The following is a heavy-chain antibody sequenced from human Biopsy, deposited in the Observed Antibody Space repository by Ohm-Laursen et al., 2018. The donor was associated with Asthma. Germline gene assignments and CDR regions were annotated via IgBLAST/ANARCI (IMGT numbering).Heavy chain of an antibody. D-gene: IGHD2-21*01. J-gene: IGHJ5*02. CDR2: ITGSGGFT. V-gene: IGHV3-23*01. CDR3: AKDERAYYGSYSKYMQPVPLGA. CDR1: GFTFSNYV. Sequence: SLRLSCAASGFTFSNYVMSRVRKAPGKGKEWVSSITGSGGFTYYADSVKGRFTISRDKSDNTLYLQMNSLTAEDTSVYHCAKDERAYYGSYSKYMQPVPLGAWGQGTVVIVSA.